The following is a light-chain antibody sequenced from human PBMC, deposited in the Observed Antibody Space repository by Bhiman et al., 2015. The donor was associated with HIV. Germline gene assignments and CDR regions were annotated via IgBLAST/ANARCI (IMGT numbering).Light chain of an antibody. V-gene: IGLV1-44*01. CDR3: AAWHDSLDDRWV. CDR1: DSNIGSNS. Sequence: QPMLIQPPSASGTPGQSVTISCSGSDSNIGSNSVNWYQQLPGTAPKLLIYENNQRPSGVPDRFSGSKSGTSASLAISGLQAEDEADYYCAAWHDSLDDRWVFGGGTKLTVL. CDR2: ENN. J-gene: IGLJ3*02.